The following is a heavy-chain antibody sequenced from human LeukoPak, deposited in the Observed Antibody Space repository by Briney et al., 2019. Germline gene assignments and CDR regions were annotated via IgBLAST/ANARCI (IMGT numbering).Heavy chain of an antibody. V-gene: IGHV4-4*02. J-gene: IGHJ3*02. CDR3: ARVGDSSGYYKGFDI. D-gene: IGHD3-22*01. CDR1: GGSISSSNW. CDR2: IYHSGST. Sequence: SETLSLTCAVSGGSISSSNWWSWVRQPPGKGLEWIGEIYHSGSTKYNPSLKSRVTISVDKSKNQFSLKLSSVTAADTALYYCARVGDSSGYYKGFDIWGQGTMVTVSS.